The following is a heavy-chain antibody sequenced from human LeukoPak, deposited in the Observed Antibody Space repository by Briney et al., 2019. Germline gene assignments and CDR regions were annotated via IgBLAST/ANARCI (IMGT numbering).Heavy chain of an antibody. Sequence: ASVKVSCKTSGGTFNIFGITWVRRAPGQGLEWMGWISAYNGNTNYAQKLQGRVTMTTDTSTSTAYMELRSLRSDDTAVYYCARDREQLWDGGGLDYWGQGTLVTVSS. CDR3: ARDREQLWDGGGLDY. D-gene: IGHD3-16*01. CDR1: GGTFNIFG. CDR2: ISAYNGNT. V-gene: IGHV1-18*01. J-gene: IGHJ4*02.